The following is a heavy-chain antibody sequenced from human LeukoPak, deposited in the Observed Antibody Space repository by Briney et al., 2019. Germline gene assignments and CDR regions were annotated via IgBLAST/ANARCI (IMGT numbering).Heavy chain of an antibody. Sequence: GGSLRLSCAASGFTFSSYAMSWVRQAPGKGLEWVSGLSASGGTTYYADSVKGRFTISRDNSKNTLYLQMTSLRAEDTAVYYCAKAGDDFWSGGYTVHFDYWGQGTLVTVSS. CDR2: LSASGGTT. CDR3: AKAGDDFWSGGYTVHFDY. D-gene: IGHD3-3*01. J-gene: IGHJ4*02. CDR1: GFTFSSYA. V-gene: IGHV3-23*01.